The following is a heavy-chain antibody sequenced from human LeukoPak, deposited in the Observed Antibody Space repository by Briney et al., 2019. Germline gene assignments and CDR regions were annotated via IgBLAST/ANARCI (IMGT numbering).Heavy chain of an antibody. CDR2: IKQDGSEK. D-gene: IGHD5-12*01. CDR1: GFTFSSYW. CDR3: ARVDSGYDYVYFDY. V-gene: IGHV3-7*01. J-gene: IGHJ4*02. Sequence: GGSLRLSCAASGFTFSSYWMSWVRQAPGKGLEWVANIKQDGSEKYYVDSVKGRFTISRDNAKNSLYLQMNSLRAEDTAVYYCARVDSGYDYVYFDYWGQGTLVTVSS.